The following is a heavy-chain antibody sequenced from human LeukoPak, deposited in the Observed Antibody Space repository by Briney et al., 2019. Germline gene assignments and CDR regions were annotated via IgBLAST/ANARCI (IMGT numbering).Heavy chain of an antibody. V-gene: IGHV4-59*08. J-gene: IGHJ4*02. Sequence: SSETLSLTCTVSGGSISSNYWSWIRQPPGKGLEWIGYISYSGSTNYNPSLKSRVTISVDASKNQFSRKLSSVTAADTAVYYCARVGRRGVWGSYRTYYFDYWGQGALVTVSS. CDR3: ARVGRRGVWGSYRTYYFDY. CDR1: GGSISSNY. CDR2: ISYSGST. D-gene: IGHD3-16*02.